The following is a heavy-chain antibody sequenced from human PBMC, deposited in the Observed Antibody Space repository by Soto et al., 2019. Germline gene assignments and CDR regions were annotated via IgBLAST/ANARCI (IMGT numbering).Heavy chain of an antibody. CDR2: IYYSGST. Sequence: SETLSLTCTVSGVSISSYDWSWIRQPPGKGLEWIGYIYYSGSTNYNPSLKSRVTISVDTSKNQFSLKLSSVTAADTAVYYCASGFKAAAGTVGWGQGTLVTVSS. V-gene: IGHV4-59*01. CDR1: GVSISSYD. CDR3: ASGFKAAAGTVG. J-gene: IGHJ4*02. D-gene: IGHD6-13*01.